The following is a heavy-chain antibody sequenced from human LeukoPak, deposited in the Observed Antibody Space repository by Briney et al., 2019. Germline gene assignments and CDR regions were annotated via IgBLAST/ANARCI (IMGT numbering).Heavy chain of an antibody. J-gene: IGHJ6*02. CDR3: ARTVSSDILSFYNMDV. Sequence: SGPTLVNPTQTLTLTCTFSGFSLSTTGVGVGWIRQPPGKALEWLALIDWDDDKYYNTSLKTRLTISKDTSKNQVVLTMTNMDPVDTATYYYARTVSSDILSFYNMDVWGQGTTVTVSS. CDR1: GFSLSTTGVG. CDR2: IDWDDDK. V-gene: IGHV2-70*01. D-gene: IGHD3-9*01.